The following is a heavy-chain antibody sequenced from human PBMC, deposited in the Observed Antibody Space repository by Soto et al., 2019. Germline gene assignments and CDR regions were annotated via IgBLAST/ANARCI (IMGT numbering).Heavy chain of an antibody. CDR1: GGSISSADYY. J-gene: IGHJ6*02. CDR2: IYYSGST. Sequence: QVQLQESGPGLVKPSQTLSLTCTVSGGSISSADYYWSWVRQPPGKGLEWIGYIYYSGSTFFNPSLKSRVTISKDTSRTKFALRLNSVTAADTAVYYCARAIVVTIGGMDVWGHGTTVTVSS. CDR3: ARAIVVTIGGMDV. V-gene: IGHV4-30-4*01. D-gene: IGHD5-12*01.